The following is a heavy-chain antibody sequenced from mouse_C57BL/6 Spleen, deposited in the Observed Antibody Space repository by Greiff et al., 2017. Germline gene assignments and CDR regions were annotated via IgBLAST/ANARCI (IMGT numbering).Heavy chain of an antibody. J-gene: IGHJ2*01. CDR3: ARDAGLDY. Sequence: VKLQESGPELVKPGASVKISCKASGYAFSSSWMNWVKQRPGKGLEWIGRIYPGDGDTNYNGKFKGKATLTADKSSSTAYMQLSSLTSEDSAVYYCARDAGLDYWGQGTTLTVSS. CDR2: IYPGDGDT. D-gene: IGHD3-3*01. V-gene: IGHV1-82*01. CDR1: GYAFSSSW.